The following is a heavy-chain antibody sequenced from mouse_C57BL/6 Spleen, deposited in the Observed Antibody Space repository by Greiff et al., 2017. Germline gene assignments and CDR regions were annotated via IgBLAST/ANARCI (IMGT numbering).Heavy chain of an antibody. CDR1: GFSFNTYA. Sequence: EVQLVESGGGLVQPKGSLKLSCAASGFSFNTYAMNWVRQAPGKGLEWVARIRSKSNNYATYYADSVKDRFTISRDDSESMLYLQMNNLKTEDTAMYYCVRHAYYDYGGGAMDYWGQGTSVTVSS. D-gene: IGHD2-4*01. CDR3: VRHAYYDYGGGAMDY. V-gene: IGHV10-1*01. J-gene: IGHJ4*01. CDR2: IRSKSNNYAT.